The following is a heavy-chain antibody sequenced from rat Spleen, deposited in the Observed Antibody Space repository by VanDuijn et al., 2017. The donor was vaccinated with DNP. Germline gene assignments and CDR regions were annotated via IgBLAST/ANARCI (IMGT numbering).Heavy chain of an antibody. J-gene: IGHJ2*01. D-gene: IGHD1-11*01. CDR1: GFNFNDYW. V-gene: IGHV4-2*01. CDR3: AKGPNYGGWSDYFDY. CDR2: INKDIRTI. Sequence: EVKLVESGGGLVQPGRSLKLSCAASGFNFNDYWMGWVRQAPGKGLEWLGQINKDIRTINYIRSLKEKIILSRDNFQNNLYLQMSKVGSEDTAIYYCAKGPNYGGWSDYFDYWGQGVMVTVSS.